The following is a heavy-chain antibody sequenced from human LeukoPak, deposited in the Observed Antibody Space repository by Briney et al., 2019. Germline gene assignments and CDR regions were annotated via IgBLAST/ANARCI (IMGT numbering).Heavy chain of an antibody. D-gene: IGHD3-10*01. CDR3: ARREFYYASYGMDV. J-gene: IGHJ6*02. V-gene: IGHV3-23*01. Sequence: GGSLRLSCAASGSTFSSYAMSWVRQAPGKGLDWVSTISGSGGGTYYADSVRGRFTISRDNSKNTLYLQMNNLRAEDTAVYYCARREFYYASYGMDVWGHGTSVTVSS. CDR2: ISGSGGGT. CDR1: GSTFSSYA.